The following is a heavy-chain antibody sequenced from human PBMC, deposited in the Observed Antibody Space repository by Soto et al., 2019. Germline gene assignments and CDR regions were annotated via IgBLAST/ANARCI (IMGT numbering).Heavy chain of an antibody. CDR2: ISSSSSYI. CDR3: ARGPFDYGDYGYYYYMDV. V-gene: IGHV3-21*01. Sequence: PGGSLRLSCAASGFTFSSYSMNWVRQAPGKGLEWVSSISSSSSYIYYADSVKGRFTISRDNAKNTLYLQMNSLRAEDTAVYYCARGPFDYGDYGYYYYMDVWGKGTTVTVSS. CDR1: GFTFSSYS. J-gene: IGHJ6*03. D-gene: IGHD4-17*01.